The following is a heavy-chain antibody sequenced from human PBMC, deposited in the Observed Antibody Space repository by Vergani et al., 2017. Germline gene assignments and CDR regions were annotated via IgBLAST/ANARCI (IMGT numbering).Heavy chain of an antibody. J-gene: IGHJ6*02. CDR2: IIPIFGTA. Sequence: QVQLVQSGAEVKKPGSSVKVSCKASGGTFSSYAISWVRQAPGQGLEWMGRIIPIFGTANYAQKFQGRVTITADESTSTAYMELSSLRSEDTAVYYCARDLAAAGTEYYYYYGMDVWGQGTTVTVSS. CDR3: ARDLAAAGTEYYYYYGMDV. V-gene: IGHV1-69*13. D-gene: IGHD6-13*01. CDR1: GGTFSSYA.